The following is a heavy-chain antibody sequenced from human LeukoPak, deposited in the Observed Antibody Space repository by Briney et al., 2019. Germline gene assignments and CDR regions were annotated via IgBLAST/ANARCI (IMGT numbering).Heavy chain of an antibody. V-gene: IGHV4-34*01. J-gene: IGHJ5*01. D-gene: IGHD3-10*01. CDR3: ARGRGFGVLRRWFDS. CDR2: INHSGSS. Sequence: PSETLSLTCSFNGGSFSGYYWSFIRQSPGKGLEWIAEINHSGSSNYNPALKSRVTMSVDTSKNVFSLRLSSVTAADTAIYYCARGRGFGVLRRWFDSWGQGTLVTVSS. CDR1: GGSFSGYY.